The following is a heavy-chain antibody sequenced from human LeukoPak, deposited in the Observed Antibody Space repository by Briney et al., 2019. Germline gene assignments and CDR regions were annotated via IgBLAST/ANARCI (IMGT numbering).Heavy chain of an antibody. J-gene: IGHJ4*02. V-gene: IGHV3-23*01. D-gene: IGHD1-26*01. Sequence: GGSLRLSCAASGFTFSSYAMSWVRQAPGKGLEWVSAISGSGGSTYYADSVKGRFTISRDNSKNTLYLQMNSLRAEDTAVYYCAKGPTPIVGATQNYFDYWGQGTLVTVSS. CDR1: GFTFSSYA. CDR2: ISGSGGST. CDR3: AKGPTPIVGATQNYFDY.